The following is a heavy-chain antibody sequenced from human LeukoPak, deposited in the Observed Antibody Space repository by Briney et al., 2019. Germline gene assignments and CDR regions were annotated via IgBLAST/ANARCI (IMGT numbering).Heavy chain of an antibody. D-gene: IGHD2-2*01. Sequence: GASVKVSCKASGGTFSSYAISWVRQAPGQGLEWMGRIIPILGIANYAQKSQGRVTITADKSTSTAYMELSSLRSEDTAVYYCASCGVVPAASYYYGMDVWGQGTTVTVSS. V-gene: IGHV1-69*04. CDR2: IIPILGIA. CDR3: ASCGVVPAASYYYGMDV. J-gene: IGHJ6*02. CDR1: GGTFSSYA.